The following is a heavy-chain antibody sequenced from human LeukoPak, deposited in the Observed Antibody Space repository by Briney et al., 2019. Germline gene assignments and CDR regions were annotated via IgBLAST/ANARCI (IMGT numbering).Heavy chain of an antibody. CDR3: TREDY. CDR2: IDPNSGGT. V-gene: IGHV1-2*02. J-gene: IGHJ4*02. CDR1: GYTFTAYY. Sequence: GASVTVSCKGSGYTFTAYYLHWVRQAPGQGLEWMGWIDPNSGGTTYAQKFQGRVTMTRDTSISTAYMELSSLRSDDTAVYFCTREDYWGQGTLVTVSS.